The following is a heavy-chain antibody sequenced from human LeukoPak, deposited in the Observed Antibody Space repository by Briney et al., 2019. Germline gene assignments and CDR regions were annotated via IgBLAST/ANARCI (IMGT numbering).Heavy chain of an antibody. CDR2: ISAYNGNT. CDR3: ASGDEAGYSSGWYAY. V-gene: IGHV1-18*01. Sequence: ASVKVSCKASGYTFTSYGISWVRQAPGQGLEWMGWISAYNGNTNYAQKLQGRVTMTTDTSTRTAYMELRSLRSDDTAVYYCASGDEAGYSSGWYAYWGQGTLVTVSP. J-gene: IGHJ4*02. CDR1: GYTFTSYG. D-gene: IGHD6-19*01.